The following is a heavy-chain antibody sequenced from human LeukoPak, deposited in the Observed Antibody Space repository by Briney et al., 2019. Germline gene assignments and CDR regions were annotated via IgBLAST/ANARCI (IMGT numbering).Heavy chain of an antibody. CDR1: GYSISTSNY. CDR2: IYYSGGI. Sequence: SDTLSLTCSVSGYSISTSNYWAWIRQPPGRGLEWIGHIYYSGGIYYNPSLKSRVTMSVDTSRNQFSLKLSSVTAVDTAVYYCARIVAAPPYYYYGMDVWGQGTTVTVPS. V-gene: IGHV4-28*05. J-gene: IGHJ6*02. CDR3: ARIVAAPPYYYYGMDV. D-gene: IGHD5-12*01.